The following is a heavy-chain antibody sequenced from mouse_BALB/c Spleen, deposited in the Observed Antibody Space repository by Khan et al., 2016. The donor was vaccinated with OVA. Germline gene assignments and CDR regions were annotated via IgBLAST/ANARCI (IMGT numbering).Heavy chain of an antibody. J-gene: IGHJ3*01. CDR3: ARSTYRYDFTY. V-gene: IGHV3-8*02. CDR2: MIYTGYT. Sequence: EVQLQESGPSLVQPSQTLSLTCSVTGDSITSGYWSWIRKFPGNKLEYMGYMIYTGYTYYNPSLISRISITRHTSKNQYYLQLNSVTTEDTATYYCARSTYRYDFTYWGQGTLVTVSA. D-gene: IGHD2-14*01. CDR1: GDSITSGY.